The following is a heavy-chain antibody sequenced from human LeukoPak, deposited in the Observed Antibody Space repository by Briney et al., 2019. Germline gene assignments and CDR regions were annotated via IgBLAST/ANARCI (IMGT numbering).Heavy chain of an antibody. CDR1: GGSFSGYY. J-gene: IGHJ5*02. D-gene: IGHD6-13*01. V-gene: IGHV4-34*01. CDR2: INHSGST. CDR3: ARIRGGWDSSSWYAFSWFDP. Sequence: SETLSLTCAVYGGSFSGYYWSWIRQPPGKGLEWIGEINHSGSTNYNPSLKGRVTISVDTSKNQFSLKLSSVTAADTAVYYCARIRGGWDSSSWYAFSWFDPWGQGTLVTVSS.